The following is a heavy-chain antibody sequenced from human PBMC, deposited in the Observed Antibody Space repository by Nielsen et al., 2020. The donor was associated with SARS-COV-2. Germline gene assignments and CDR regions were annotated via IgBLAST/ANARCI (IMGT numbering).Heavy chain of an antibody. CDR1: GFTFSSYS. D-gene: IGHD4-17*01. CDR3: ARGEDDYGDYWAGPLYGMDV. Sequence: GESLKISCAASGFTFSSYSMNWVRQAPGKGLEWVSSISSSSSYIYYADSVKGRFTISRDNAKNSLYLQMNSLRAEDTAVYYCARGEDDYGDYWAGPLYGMDVWGQGTTVTVSS. V-gene: IGHV3-21*01. CDR2: ISSSSSYI. J-gene: IGHJ6*02.